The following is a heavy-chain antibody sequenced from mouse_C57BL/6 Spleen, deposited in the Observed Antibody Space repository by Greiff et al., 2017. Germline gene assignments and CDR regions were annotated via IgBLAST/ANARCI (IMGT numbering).Heavy chain of an antibody. J-gene: IGHJ1*03. CDR1: GYAFTNYL. D-gene: IGHD1-1*01. CDR3: ARNYGSSYWYFDV. V-gene: IGHV1-63*01. Sequence: VKLVESGAELVRPGTSVKVSCKASGYAFTNYLIEWVKQRPGQGLEWIGDIYPGGGYTNYNEKFKGKATLTADKSSSTAYMQFSSLTSEDSAIYYCARNYGSSYWYFDVWGTGTTVTVSS. CDR2: IYPGGGYT.